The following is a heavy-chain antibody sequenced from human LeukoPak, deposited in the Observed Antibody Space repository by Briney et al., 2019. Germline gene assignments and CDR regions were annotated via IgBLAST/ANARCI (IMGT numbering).Heavy chain of an antibody. Sequence: ASVKVSCKASGGTFSSYAISWVRQAPGQGLEWMGGIIPIFGTANYAQKFQGRVTVTADESTSTAYMELSSLRSEDTAVYYCARSSEAAMWPLLLSGMDVWGQGTTDTVSS. J-gene: IGHJ6*02. CDR2: IIPIFGTA. CDR3: ARSSEAAMWPLLLSGMDV. D-gene: IGHD3-22*01. CDR1: GGTFSSYA. V-gene: IGHV1-69*13.